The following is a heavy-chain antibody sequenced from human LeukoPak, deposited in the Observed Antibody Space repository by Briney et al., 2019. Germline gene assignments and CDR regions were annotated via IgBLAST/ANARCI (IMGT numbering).Heavy chain of an antibody. CDR1: GFTFSNFG. V-gene: IGHV3-30*06. Sequence: GGSLRLSCAASGFTFSNFGMHWVRLAPGKGLEWVGVTSSDGSNKFYAESVKGRFTVSRDNSKNTLYLQMNSLRVEDTAVYYCARDNDPDYSSSPGWFDLWCQGTLVTVSS. D-gene: IGHD3-22*01. J-gene: IGHJ5*02. CDR3: ARDNDPDYSSSPGWFDL. CDR2: TSSDGSNK.